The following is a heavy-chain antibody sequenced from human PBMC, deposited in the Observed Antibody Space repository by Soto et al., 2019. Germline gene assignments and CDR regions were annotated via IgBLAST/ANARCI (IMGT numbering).Heavy chain of an antibody. V-gene: IGHV3-7*03. J-gene: IGHJ4*02. CDR2: IKQDGSEK. CDR1: GFTFSSYW. Sequence: GGSLRLSCAASGFTFSSYWMSWVRQAPGKGLEWVANIKQDGSEKYYVDSVKGRFTISRDNAKNSLYLQMNSLRAEDTAVYYCAREHYYDSSGYLDYWGQGTLVTVPQ. CDR3: AREHYYDSSGYLDY. D-gene: IGHD3-22*01.